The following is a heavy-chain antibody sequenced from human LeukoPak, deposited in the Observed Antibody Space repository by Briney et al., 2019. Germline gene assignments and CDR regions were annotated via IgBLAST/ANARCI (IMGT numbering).Heavy chain of an antibody. CDR3: ARDNKREQSLASGADY. CDR1: GYTFNDYC. V-gene: IGHV1-2*02. Sequence: ASVKVSCKASGYTFNDYCIHWVRQAPGQGLEWMGYINPKSGFTLYAPKFQGRVTLTRDPSITTASLNLSRLTSHDTAIYYCARDNKREQSLASGADYWGQGSLVTVSS. J-gene: IGHJ4*02. D-gene: IGHD6-19*01. CDR2: INPKSGFT.